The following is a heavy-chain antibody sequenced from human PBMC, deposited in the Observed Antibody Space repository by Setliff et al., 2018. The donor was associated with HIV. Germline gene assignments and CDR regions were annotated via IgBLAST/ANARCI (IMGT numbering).Heavy chain of an antibody. CDR2: IYTSGRT. CDR3: ASLFHDTSAPWLYYFDY. V-gene: IGHV4-61*02. D-gene: IGHD3-22*01. CDR1: GGSISGGSHY. Sequence: PSETLSLTCTVSGGSISGGSHYWSWIRQPAGKGLEWIGLIYTSGRTNYNPSLKSRVTISVDRSKNQFSLSLSSVTAADTALYYCASLFHDTSAPWLYYFDYWGQGTLVTVSS. J-gene: IGHJ4*02.